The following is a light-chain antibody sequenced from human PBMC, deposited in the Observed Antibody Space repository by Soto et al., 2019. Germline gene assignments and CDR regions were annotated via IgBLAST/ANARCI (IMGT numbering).Light chain of an antibody. V-gene: IGLV2-14*03. J-gene: IGLJ2*01. CDR2: DVN. CDR3: NSWTTSTTMI. CDR1: RSDIGAYNF. Sequence: QSVLTQPASVSGSPGQSITISCTGTRSDIGAYNFVSWYQQHPGEVPKLMLYDVNVRPSGVSNRFSGSKSGNTASLTISGFQAEDEADYYCNSWTTSTTMIFGGGTKVTVL.